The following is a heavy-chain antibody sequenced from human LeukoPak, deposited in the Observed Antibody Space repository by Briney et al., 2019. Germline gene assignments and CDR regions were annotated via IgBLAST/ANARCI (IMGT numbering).Heavy chain of an antibody. D-gene: IGHD3-10*01. Sequence: GGSLRLSCAASGFTFSSYWMHWVRQAPGKGLVWVSPINSDGSSTSYADSVKGRFTISRDNAKNTLYLQMNSLRAEDTAVYYCARQGMYYYGSGTDPWGQGTLVTVSS. CDR2: INSDGSST. CDR3: ARQGMYYYGSGTDP. V-gene: IGHV3-74*01. CDR1: GFTFSSYW. J-gene: IGHJ5*02.